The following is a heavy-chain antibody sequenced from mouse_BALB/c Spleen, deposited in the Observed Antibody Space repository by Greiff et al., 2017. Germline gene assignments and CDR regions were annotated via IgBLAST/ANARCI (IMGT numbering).Heavy chain of an antibody. Sequence: DVKLVESGGDLVKPGGSLKLSCAASGFTFSSYGMSWVRQTPDKSLEWVATISSGGSYTYYPDSVKGRFTISRDNATNTLYLQLSSLKSEDTAMYYCARQRGGNYAMDYWGQGTSVTVSS. CDR2: ISSGGSYT. CDR3: ARQRGGNYAMDY. J-gene: IGHJ4*01. V-gene: IGHV5-6*02. CDR1: GFTFSSYG.